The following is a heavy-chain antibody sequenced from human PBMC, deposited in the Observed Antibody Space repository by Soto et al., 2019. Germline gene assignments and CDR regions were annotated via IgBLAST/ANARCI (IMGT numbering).Heavy chain of an antibody. V-gene: IGHV4-39*01. CDR2: ILYLGSS. CDR3: ARHSLALRKNNWFDP. CDR1: GDSIIGSGFC. Sequence: SSETLSLTCTVSGDSIIGSGFCWGWVRQPPGKGLEWIGSILYLGSSYYNPSLKSRVTMSVDTSKNQFSLRLRSVTAADTALYFCARHSLALRKNNWFDPWGQGIMVTVSS. D-gene: IGHD3-3*02. J-gene: IGHJ5*02.